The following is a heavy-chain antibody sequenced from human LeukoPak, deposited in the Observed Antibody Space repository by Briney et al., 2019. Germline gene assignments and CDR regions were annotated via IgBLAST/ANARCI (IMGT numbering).Heavy chain of an antibody. CDR2: IYYSGST. CDR3: ARSGGGDNFDY. D-gene: IGHD2-21*02. Sequence: SETLSLTCTVSGGSISAYYWAWIRQPPGKGLECLGYIYYSGSTNYNPSLKSRVTISVDTSKNQFSLKLSSVSAADTAVYYCARSGGGDNFDYWGQGTLVTVSS. J-gene: IGHJ4*02. V-gene: IGHV4-59*08. CDR1: GGSISAYY.